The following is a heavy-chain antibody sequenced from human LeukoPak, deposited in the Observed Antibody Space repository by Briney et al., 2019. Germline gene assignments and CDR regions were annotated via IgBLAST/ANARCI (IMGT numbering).Heavy chain of an antibody. V-gene: IGHV3-30-3*01. D-gene: IGHD5-18*01. Sequence: SGRSLRLSCAASGFTFSDYGMHWVRQAPGKGLEWVAVISYDGSNKDYADSVKGRFTISRDNSKNTLYVQMNSLRAEDTAVYYCARDLSWVTSYYYGMDVWGQGTTVTVSS. J-gene: IGHJ6*02. CDR2: ISYDGSNK. CDR1: GFTFSDYG. CDR3: ARDLSWVTSYYYGMDV.